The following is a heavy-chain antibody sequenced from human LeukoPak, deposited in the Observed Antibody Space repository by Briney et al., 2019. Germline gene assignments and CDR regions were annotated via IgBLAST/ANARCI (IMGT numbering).Heavy chain of an antibody. V-gene: IGHV3-11*04. D-gene: IGHD5-18*01. Sequence: GGSLRLSCAASGFTFSDYYKSWIRQAPGKGLEWVSYISSRGDTIYYTDSVKGRFTISRDNAKNSLYLQMNSLRAEDTAVYYCARTGGPQLWLTWGQGTLVTVSS. J-gene: IGHJ5*02. CDR2: ISSRGDTI. CDR3: ARTGGPQLWLT. CDR1: GFTFSDYY.